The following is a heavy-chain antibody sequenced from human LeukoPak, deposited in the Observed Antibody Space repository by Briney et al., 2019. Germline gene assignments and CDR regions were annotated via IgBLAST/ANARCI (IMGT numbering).Heavy chain of an antibody. D-gene: IGHD4-11*01. CDR2: IYYSGST. J-gene: IGHJ4*02. CDR1: GGSISSYY. V-gene: IGHV4-59*08. Sequence: PSETLSLTCTVSGGSISSYYSNWIRQPPGQGLEWVGYIYYSGSTNYNPSLKSRVTISVDTSKNQFSLKLSSVTAADTAVYFCARRRGRDYDNWGQGTLVTVSS. CDR3: ARRRGRDYDN.